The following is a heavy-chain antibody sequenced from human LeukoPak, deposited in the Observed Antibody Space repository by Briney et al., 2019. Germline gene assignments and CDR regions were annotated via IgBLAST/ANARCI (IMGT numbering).Heavy chain of an antibody. CDR1: GYTLTELS. Sequence: ASVKVSCKVSGYTLTELSIHWVRQAPGKGLEWMGGFDPEDGETIYAQKFQGRVTMTEDTSADTAYMELSSLRSEDTAVYYCVTLGWFGEAYGMDVWGQGTTVTVSS. CDR3: VTLGWFGEAYGMDV. J-gene: IGHJ6*02. D-gene: IGHD3-10*01. V-gene: IGHV1-24*01. CDR2: FDPEDGET.